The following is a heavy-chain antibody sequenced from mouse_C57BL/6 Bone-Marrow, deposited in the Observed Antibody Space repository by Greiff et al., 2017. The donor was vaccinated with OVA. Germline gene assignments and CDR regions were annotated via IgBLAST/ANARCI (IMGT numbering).Heavy chain of an antibody. J-gene: IGHJ4*01. CDR2: ISSGGDYI. CDR3: TRVYSFYAMDY. Sequence: EVNLVESGEGLVKPGGSLKLSCAASGFTFSSYAMSWVRQTPEKRLEWVAYISSGGDYIYYADTVKGRFTISRDNARNTLYLQMSSLKSEDTAMYYCTRVYSFYAMDYWGQGTSVTVSS. V-gene: IGHV5-9-1*02. CDR1: GFTFSSYA. D-gene: IGHD2-12*01.